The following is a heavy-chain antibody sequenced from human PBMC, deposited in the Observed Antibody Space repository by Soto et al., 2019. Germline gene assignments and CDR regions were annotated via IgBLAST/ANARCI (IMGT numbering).Heavy chain of an antibody. CDR3: ATAGTTVVTPLFQINYYYYGMDV. V-gene: IGHV1-24*01. Sequence: VQLVQSGAEVKKPGASVKVSCKVSGYTLTELSMHWVRQAPGKGLEWMGGFDPEDGETIYAQKFQGRVTMTEDTSTDTAYMELSSLRSEDTAVYYCATAGTTVVTPLFQINYYYYGMDVWGQGTTVTVSS. D-gene: IGHD4-17*01. CDR1: GYTLTELS. CDR2: FDPEDGET. J-gene: IGHJ6*02.